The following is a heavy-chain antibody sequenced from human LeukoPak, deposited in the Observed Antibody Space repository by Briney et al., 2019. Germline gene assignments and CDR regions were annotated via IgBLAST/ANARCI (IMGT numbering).Heavy chain of an antibody. CDR1: GYTFTSYA. V-gene: IGHV1-3*01. CDR2: INAGNGNT. D-gene: IGHD2-2*01. Sequence: ASVTVSCKAPGYTFTSYAMHWVRQAPGQRLEWMGWINAGNGNTKYSQKFQGRVTITRDTSASTAYMELSSLRSEDTAVYYCARDIVVVPAAMFYDYWGQGTLVTVSS. CDR3: ARDIVVVPAAMFYDY. J-gene: IGHJ4*02.